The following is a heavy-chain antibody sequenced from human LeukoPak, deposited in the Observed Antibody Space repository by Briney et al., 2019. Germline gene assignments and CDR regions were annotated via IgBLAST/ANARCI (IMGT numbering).Heavy chain of an antibody. D-gene: IGHD2-2*01. CDR3: ARRVVPAARGGYYFDY. CDR1: GGSLSGYY. J-gene: IGHJ4*02. CDR2: INHSGST. Sequence: PSETLSLTCAVYGGSLSGYYWSWIRQPPGKGLEWIGEINHSGSTNYNPSLKSRVTISVDTSKNQFSLKLSSVTAADTAVYYCARRVVPAARGGYYFDYWGQGTLVTVSS. V-gene: IGHV4-34*01.